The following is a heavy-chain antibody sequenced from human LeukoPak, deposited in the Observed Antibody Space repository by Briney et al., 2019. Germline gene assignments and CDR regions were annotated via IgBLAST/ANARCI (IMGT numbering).Heavy chain of an antibody. CDR1: GGSISSSIYY. J-gene: IGHJ4*02. V-gene: IGHV4-39*01. Sequence: PSETLSLTCAVSGGSISSSIYYWGWIRQPPGKGLEWIGSIYYSGSTYYNPSLKSRVTISVDTSKNQFSLKLSSVTAADTAVYYCARSVMQVVSTFDYWVQGTLVTVSS. CDR3: ARSVMQVVSTFDY. CDR2: IYYSGST. D-gene: IGHD3-22*01.